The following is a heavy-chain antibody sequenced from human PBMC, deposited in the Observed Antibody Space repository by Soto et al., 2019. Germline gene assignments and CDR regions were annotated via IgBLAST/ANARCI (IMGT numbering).Heavy chain of an antibody. CDR2: IIPIFGTT. D-gene: IGHD6-19*01. Sequence: QVQLVQSGADVKKPGSSVKVSCKASGGTFSSYAISWVRQAPGQGLEWMGGIIPIFGTTNYGQKFQGRVTITADESTSTAYMELSSLRSEDTAVYYCAIGWAVAGTRIDQYYYGMDIWGQGTTVTVSS. CDR3: AIGWAVAGTRIDQYYYGMDI. CDR1: GGTFSSYA. V-gene: IGHV1-69*01. J-gene: IGHJ6*02.